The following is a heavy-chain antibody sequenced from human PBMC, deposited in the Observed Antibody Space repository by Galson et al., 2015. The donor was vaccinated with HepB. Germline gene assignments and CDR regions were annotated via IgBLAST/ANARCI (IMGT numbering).Heavy chain of an antibody. CDR2: INPNSGGT. D-gene: IGHD1-7*01. CDR1: GYTFTGYY. Sequence: WVKVSCKASGYTFTGYYMHWVRQAPGQGLEWMGWINPNSGGTTYAQKFQGRVTMTRDTSISTAYMDLSRLTSDDTAVYYCARGTGSTYGWFDPWGQGTLVTVSS. V-gene: IGHV1-2*02. J-gene: IGHJ5*02. CDR3: ARGTGSTYGWFDP.